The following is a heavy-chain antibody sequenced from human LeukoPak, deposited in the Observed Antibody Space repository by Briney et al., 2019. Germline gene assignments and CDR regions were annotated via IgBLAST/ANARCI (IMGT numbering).Heavy chain of an antibody. CDR3: ARDGYNYRDAFDI. D-gene: IGHD5-24*01. CDR1: GFTFSSYT. CDR2: IWYDGSNK. Sequence: GSLRLSCAASGFTFSSYTMNWVRQAPGKGLEWVAVIWYDGSNKYYADSVKGRFTISRDNSKNTLYLQMNSLRAEDTAVYYCARDGYNYRDAFDIWGQGTIVTVSS. J-gene: IGHJ3*02. V-gene: IGHV3-33*08.